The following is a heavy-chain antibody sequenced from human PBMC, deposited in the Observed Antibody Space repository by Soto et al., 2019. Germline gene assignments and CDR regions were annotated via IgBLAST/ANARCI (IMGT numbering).Heavy chain of an antibody. J-gene: IGHJ4*02. D-gene: IGHD3-3*01. CDR3: ARDPSDFWSGPPIPEPFDY. CDR1: GYTFTSYY. Sequence: ASVKVSCKASGYTFTSYYMHWVRQAPGQGLEWMGIINPSGGSTSYAQKFQGRVTMTRDTSTSTVYMELSSLRSEDTAVYYCARDPSDFWSGPPIPEPFDYWGQGTLVTVSS. V-gene: IGHV1-46*01. CDR2: INPSGGST.